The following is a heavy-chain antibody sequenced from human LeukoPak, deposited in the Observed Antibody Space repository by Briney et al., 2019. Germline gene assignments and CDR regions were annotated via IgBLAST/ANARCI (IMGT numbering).Heavy chain of an antibody. J-gene: IGHJ3*02. Sequence: GASVKVSCKASGYTFTGYYMHWVRQAPGQGLEWMGWINPNSGGTNYAQKFQGWVTMTRDTSISTAYMELSRLRSDDTAVYYCAISRPNRGRYCSGGSCLSRAFDIWGQGTMVTVSS. CDR1: GYTFTGYY. V-gene: IGHV1-2*04. CDR2: INPNSGGT. CDR3: AISRPNRGRYCSGGSCLSRAFDI. D-gene: IGHD2-15*01.